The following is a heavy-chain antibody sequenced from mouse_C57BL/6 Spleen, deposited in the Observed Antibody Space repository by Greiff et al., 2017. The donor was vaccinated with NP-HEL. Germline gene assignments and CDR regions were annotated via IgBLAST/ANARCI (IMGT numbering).Heavy chain of an antibody. CDR2: IYPRSGNT. CDR1: GYTFTSYG. D-gene: IGHD2-5*01. V-gene: IGHV1-81*01. CDR3: ARPYYSNFWYFDV. Sequence: VQLQQSGAELARPGASVKLSCKASGYTFTSYGISWVKQRTGQGLEWIGEIYPRSGNTYYNEKFKGKATLTADKSSSTAYMELRSLTSEDSAVYFCARPYYSNFWYFDVWGTGTTVTVSS. J-gene: IGHJ1*03.